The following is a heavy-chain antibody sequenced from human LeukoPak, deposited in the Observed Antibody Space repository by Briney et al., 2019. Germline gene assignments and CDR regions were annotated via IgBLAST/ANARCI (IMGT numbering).Heavy chain of an antibody. V-gene: IGHV4-39*01. Sequence: SETLSLTCTVSGDSISTTSYYWAWIRQPPGKGLEWIGSIYYSGSTYYNPSLKSRVTISVDTSKNQFSLKLSSVTAADTAVYYCARQGRMTTVTTLLYWGQGTLVTVSS. CDR3: ARQGRMTTVTTLLY. D-gene: IGHD4-17*01. J-gene: IGHJ4*02. CDR2: IYYSGST. CDR1: GDSISTTSYY.